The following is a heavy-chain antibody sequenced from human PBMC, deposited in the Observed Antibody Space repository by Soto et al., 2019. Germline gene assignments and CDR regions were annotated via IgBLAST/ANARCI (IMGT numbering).Heavy chain of an antibody. J-gene: IGHJ6*02. CDR3: ARGEPPSGMDV. V-gene: IGHV3-33*01. CDR2: LWYDGSNK. Sequence: GGSLRLSCAASGFTFSRYGMHWVRQAPGKGLEWVAVLWYDGSNKYYADSVKGRFTISRDNSTNMLYLQMNSLRAEDTAVYYCARGEPPSGMDVWGQGTTVTVSS. CDR1: GFTFSRYG.